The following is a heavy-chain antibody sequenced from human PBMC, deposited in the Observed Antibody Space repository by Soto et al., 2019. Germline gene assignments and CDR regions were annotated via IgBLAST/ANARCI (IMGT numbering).Heavy chain of an antibody. CDR2: IYYSGST. CDR1: GGSISSYY. J-gene: IGHJ6*03. CDR3: ARDPGRKYYMDV. V-gene: IGHV4-59*01. Sequence: PSETLSLTCTVSGGSISSYYWSWIRQPPGKGLEWIGYIYYSGSTNYNPSLKSRVTISVDTSKNQFSLKLSSVTAADTAVYYCARDPGRKYYMDVWGKGTTVTVSS.